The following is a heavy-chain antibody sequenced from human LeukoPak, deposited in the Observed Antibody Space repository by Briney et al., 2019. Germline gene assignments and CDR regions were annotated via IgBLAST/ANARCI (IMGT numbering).Heavy chain of an antibody. V-gene: IGHV4-61*01. Sequence: SETLSLTCTVSGGSVSSGSYYWSWIRQPPGKGLEWIGYIYYSGSTNYNPSLKSRVTISVDTSKNQFSLKLSSVTAADTAVYYCARDLHGMDVWGQGTTVTVSS. CDR2: IYYSGST. CDR3: ARDLHGMDV. J-gene: IGHJ6*02. CDR1: GGSVSSGSYY.